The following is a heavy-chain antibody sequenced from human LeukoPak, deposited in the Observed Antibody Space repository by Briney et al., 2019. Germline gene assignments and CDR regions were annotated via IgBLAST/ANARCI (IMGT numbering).Heavy chain of an antibody. D-gene: IGHD1-26*01. J-gene: IGHJ5*02. CDR2: IYHSGST. CDR1: GGSISSGGYS. CDR3: ARHSGGTYYVNFDP. V-gene: IGHV4-30-2*03. Sequence: PSETLSLTCAVSGGSISSGGYSWTWIRQPPAQGLEWLGSIYHSGSTYYNPSLKSRVTISVDTSKNQFSLKLSSVTAADTAVYYCARHSGGTYYVNFDPWGQGTLVTVSS.